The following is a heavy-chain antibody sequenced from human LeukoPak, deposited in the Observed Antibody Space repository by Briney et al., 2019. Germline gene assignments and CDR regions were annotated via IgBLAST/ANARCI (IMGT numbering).Heavy chain of an antibody. CDR3: ATSMVRDRAFDI. Sequence: PSETLSLTCAVSGGSTSSSNWWSWVRQPPGKGLEWIGEIYHSGSTNYNPSLKSRVTISVDKSKNQFSLKLSSVTAADTAVYYCATSMVRDRAFDIWGQGTMVTVSS. CDR2: IYHSGST. CDR1: GGSTSSSNW. J-gene: IGHJ3*02. D-gene: IGHD3-10*01. V-gene: IGHV4-4*02.